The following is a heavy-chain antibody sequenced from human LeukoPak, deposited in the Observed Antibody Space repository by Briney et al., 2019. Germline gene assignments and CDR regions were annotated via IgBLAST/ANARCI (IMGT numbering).Heavy chain of an antibody. CDR2: IYYSGGT. CDR1: GGSFSGYY. D-gene: IGHD4-23*01. J-gene: IGHJ4*02. CDR3: ARRQLRAFDY. V-gene: IGHV4-59*01. Sequence: PSETLSLTCAVYGGSFSGYYWSWIRQPPGKGLEWIGYIYYSGGTNYNPSLKSRVTISVDTSKNQFSLKLSSVTAADTAVYYCARRQLRAFDYWGQGTLVTVSS.